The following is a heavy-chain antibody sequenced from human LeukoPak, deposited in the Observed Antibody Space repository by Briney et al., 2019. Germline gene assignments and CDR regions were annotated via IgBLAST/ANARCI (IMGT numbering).Heavy chain of an antibody. CDR1: GGSISSGSYY. V-gene: IGHV4-61*02. J-gene: IGHJ6*02. CDR3: ASSSEKYYYYGMDV. Sequence: SQALSLTCTVSGGSISSGSYYWSWIRQPAGKGLEWIGRIYTSGSTNYNPSLKGRVTISVDTSKNQFSLKLSSVTAADTAVYYCASSSEKYYYYGMDVWGQGTTVTVSS. D-gene: IGHD6-6*01. CDR2: IYTSGST.